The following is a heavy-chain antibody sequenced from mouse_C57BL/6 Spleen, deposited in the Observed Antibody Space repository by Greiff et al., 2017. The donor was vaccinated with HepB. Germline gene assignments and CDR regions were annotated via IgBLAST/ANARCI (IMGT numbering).Heavy chain of an antibody. V-gene: IGHV1-55*01. J-gene: IGHJ3*01. CDR2: IYPGSGST. Sequence: QVQLKQPGAELVKPGASVKMSCKASGYTFTSYWITWVKQRPGQGLEWIGDIYPGSGSTNYNEKFKSKATLTVDTSSSTAYMQLSSLTSEDSAVYYCARPLYYGSSYWFAYWGQGTLVTVSA. D-gene: IGHD1-1*01. CDR1: GYTFTSYW. CDR3: ARPLYYGSSYWFAY.